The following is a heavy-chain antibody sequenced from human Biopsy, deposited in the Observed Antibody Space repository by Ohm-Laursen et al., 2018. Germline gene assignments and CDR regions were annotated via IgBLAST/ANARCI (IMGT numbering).Heavy chain of an antibody. Sequence: GTLSLTCAVSGGSISGSSWSWIRQAPGKGLEWIGYISYSRDTNYNPSLKSRITISVDTSKNQFYLKLTSVTAADTAVYYCAKHGSDWKGDDAFHIWGQGTMVTVSS. V-gene: IGHV4-59*08. CDR1: GGSISGSS. D-gene: IGHD6-19*01. CDR3: AKHGSDWKGDDAFHI. J-gene: IGHJ3*02. CDR2: ISYSRDT.